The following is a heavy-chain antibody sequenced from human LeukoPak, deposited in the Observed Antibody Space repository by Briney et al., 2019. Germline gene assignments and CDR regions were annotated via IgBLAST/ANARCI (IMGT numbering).Heavy chain of an antibody. CDR2: INPNSGGT. J-gene: IGHJ4*02. V-gene: IGHV1-2*02. CDR1: GYTFTGYY. D-gene: IGHD3-10*01. CDR3: ARDRGGLWFGELSGSYFDY. Sequence: ASVKVSCKASGYTFTGYYMHWVRQAPGQGLEWMGWINPNSGGTNYAQKFQGRVTMTRDTSISTAYMELSRLRSDDTAVYYCARDRGGLWFGELSGSYFDYWGQGTLVTVSS.